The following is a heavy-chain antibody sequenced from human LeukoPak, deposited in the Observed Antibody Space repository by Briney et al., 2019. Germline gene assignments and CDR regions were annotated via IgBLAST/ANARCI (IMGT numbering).Heavy chain of an antibody. D-gene: IGHD6-13*01. Sequence: GGSLRLSCAASGFTFSSYAMSWVRQAPGKGLEWVSAISGSGGGTYYADSVKGRFTISRDNSKNTLYLQMNSLRAEDTAVYYCAKDDSSSWYPHYWGQGTLATVSS. J-gene: IGHJ4*02. V-gene: IGHV3-23*01. CDR3: AKDDSSSWYPHY. CDR2: ISGSGGGT. CDR1: GFTFSSYA.